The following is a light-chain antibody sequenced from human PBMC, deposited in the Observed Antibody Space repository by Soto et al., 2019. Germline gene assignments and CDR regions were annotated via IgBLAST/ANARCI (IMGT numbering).Light chain of an antibody. CDR2: DVT. V-gene: IGLV2-14*01. CDR1: SSDVGGYNY. Sequence: QSALTQPASVSGSPGQSITISCTGTSSDVGGYNYVSWYQQHPVKAPKLMIYDVTNRPSGVSDRFSGSKSGNTASLTISGLQAEDEADYSCSSYTSSSTPNVFGTGTKLTVL. CDR3: SSYTSSSTPNV. J-gene: IGLJ1*01.